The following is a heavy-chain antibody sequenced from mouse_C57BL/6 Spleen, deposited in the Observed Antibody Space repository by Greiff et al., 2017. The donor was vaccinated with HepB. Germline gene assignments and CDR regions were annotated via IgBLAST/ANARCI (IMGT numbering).Heavy chain of an antibody. CDR3: ARGYVKCYVFAY. D-gene: IGHD1-1*02. V-gene: IGHV1-64*01. CDR2: IHPNSGST. Sequence: QVQLQESGAELVKPGASVKLSCKASGYTFTSYWMHWVKQRPGQGLEWIGMIHPNSGSTNYNEKFKSKATLTVDKSSSTAYMQLSSLTSEDSAVYYCARGYVKCYVFAYWGQGTLVTVAA. J-gene: IGHJ3*01. CDR1: GYTFTSYW.